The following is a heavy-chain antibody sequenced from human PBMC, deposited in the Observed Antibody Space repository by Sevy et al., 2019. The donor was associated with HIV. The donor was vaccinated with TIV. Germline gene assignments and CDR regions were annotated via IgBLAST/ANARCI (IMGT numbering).Heavy chain of an antibody. J-gene: IGHJ4*02. V-gene: IGHV3-48*01. CDR3: TRERELTTLDY. D-gene: IGHD4-4*01. Sequence: GGSLRLSCTASGFTFSSYSMNWVRQAPGKGLEWVSYISSGSGSIFYADSVKGRFTISRDNAKNSLYLQMNSLRAEGTAVYYCTRERELTTLDYWGQGTLVTVSS. CDR2: ISSGSGSI. CDR1: GFTFSSYS.